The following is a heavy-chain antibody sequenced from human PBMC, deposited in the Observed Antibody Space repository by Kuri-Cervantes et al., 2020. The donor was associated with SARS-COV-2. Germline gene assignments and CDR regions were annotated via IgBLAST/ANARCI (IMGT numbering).Heavy chain of an antibody. Sequence: GESLKISCAASGFTVSSNYMSWVRQAPGKGLEWVSVIYSGGSTYYADSVKGRFTISRDNSKNTLYLQMNSLRAEDTAVYYCARVKGYCSGGSCYSYYYYMDVWGKGTTVTVSS. CDR2: IYSGGST. J-gene: IGHJ6*03. D-gene: IGHD2-15*01. V-gene: IGHV3-53*01. CDR1: GFTVSSNY. CDR3: ARVKGYCSGGSCYSYYYYMDV.